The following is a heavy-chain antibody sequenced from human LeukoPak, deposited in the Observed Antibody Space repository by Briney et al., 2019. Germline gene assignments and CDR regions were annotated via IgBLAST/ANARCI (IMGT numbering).Heavy chain of an antibody. CDR2: IKSDGKIT. CDR1: GFTFNNYW. Sequence: GGSLRLSCAASGFTFNNYWMHWVRQAPGKGLVWVSRIKSDGKITTYADSVKGRFTTSRGNAKNTFYLQMNSLRVEDTAVYYCARDEDAFGGQGTLVTVSS. CDR3: ARDEDAF. J-gene: IGHJ4*02. V-gene: IGHV3-74*01.